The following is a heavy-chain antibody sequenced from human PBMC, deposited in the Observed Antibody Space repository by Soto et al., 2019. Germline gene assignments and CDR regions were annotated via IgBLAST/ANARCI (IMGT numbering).Heavy chain of an antibody. V-gene: IGHV1-69*12. CDR1: GGTFSTYA. CDR3: ASGIQLWLRRINNGYSG. D-gene: IGHD5-18*01. J-gene: IGHJ4*02. CDR2: IIPMFGTA. Sequence: QVQLVQSGAEVKKPESSVKVSCKAPGGTFSTYAISWVRQAPGQGLEWMGGIIPMFGTANYAQMFQDRVTITADESTNTVYMELSSLSSEDTAVYFCASGIQLWLRRINNGYSGWGQGTLVTVSS.